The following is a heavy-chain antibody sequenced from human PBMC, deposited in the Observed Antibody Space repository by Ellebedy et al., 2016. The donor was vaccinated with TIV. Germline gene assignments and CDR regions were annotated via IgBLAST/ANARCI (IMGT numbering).Heavy chain of an antibody. CDR3: AKDMVFGDGKWEIDV. Sequence: PGGSLRLSCAASGFTFSSYAMSWVRQAPGKGLEWVSTISHTGSRTYYADSVEGRFTISRDNSKKTLYLQMNSLRAEDSAVYYCAKDMVFGDGKWEIDVWGQGTTVTVSS. CDR1: GFTFSSYA. V-gene: IGHV3-23*01. CDR2: ISHTGSRT. J-gene: IGHJ6*02. D-gene: IGHD1-26*01.